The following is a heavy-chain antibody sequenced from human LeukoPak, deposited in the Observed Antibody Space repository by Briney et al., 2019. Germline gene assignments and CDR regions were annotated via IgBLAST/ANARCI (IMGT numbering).Heavy chain of an antibody. Sequence: SETLSLTCAVYGGSFSGYYWSWIRQPPGKGLEWIGEINHSGSTNYNPSLKSRVTISVDTSKNQFSLKLSSVTAADTAVYCCARVPRSNDYRDYRGAFDIWGQGTMVTVSS. V-gene: IGHV4-34*01. CDR3: ARVPRSNDYRDYRGAFDI. J-gene: IGHJ3*02. CDR1: GGSFSGYY. CDR2: INHSGST. D-gene: IGHD4-17*01.